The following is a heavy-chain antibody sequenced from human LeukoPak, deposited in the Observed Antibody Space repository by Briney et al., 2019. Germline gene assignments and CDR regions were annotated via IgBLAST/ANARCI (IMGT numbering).Heavy chain of an antibody. CDR2: ISYDGSNK. CDR3: ARDQASSWYPIDY. V-gene: IGHV3-30-3*01. Sequence: GGSLRLSCAASGFTFSSYAMHWVRQAPGKGLEWVAVISYDGSNKYYADSVKGRFTISRDNSKNTLYLQMNSLRAEDTAVYYCARDQASSWYPIDYWGQGALVTVSP. J-gene: IGHJ4*02. CDR1: GFTFSSYA. D-gene: IGHD6-13*01.